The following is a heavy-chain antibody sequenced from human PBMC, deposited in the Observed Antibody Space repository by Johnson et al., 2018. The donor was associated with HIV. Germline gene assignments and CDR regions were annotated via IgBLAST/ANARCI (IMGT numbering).Heavy chain of an antibody. Sequence: QVQLVESGGGVVQPGGSLRLSCSASGFTFSTFGMHWVRQAPGKGLEWVAFIRYDGSNKYYADSVKGRFTISRDNSKTTLYLQMNSLRAEDTAVYYCARGLIDYGDSQAFDIWGQGTMVTVSS. CDR3: ARGLIDYGDSQAFDI. CDR2: IRYDGSNK. V-gene: IGHV3-30*02. CDR1: GFTFSTFG. D-gene: IGHD4-17*01. J-gene: IGHJ3*02.